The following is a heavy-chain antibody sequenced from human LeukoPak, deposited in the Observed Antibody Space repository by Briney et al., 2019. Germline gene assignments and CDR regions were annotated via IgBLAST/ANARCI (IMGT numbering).Heavy chain of an antibody. D-gene: IGHD3-9*01. CDR2: ISYDGSNK. Sequence: GGSLRLSCAASGFTFSSYAMHWVRQAPGKGLEWVADISYDGSNKYYADSVKGRLTISRDNSKSTLYLQMNSLRAEDTATYYCARSPYYDILAGFYYYFDYWGQGTLITVSS. J-gene: IGHJ4*02. V-gene: IGHV3-30-3*01. CDR3: ARSPYYDILAGFYYYFDY. CDR1: GFTFSSYA.